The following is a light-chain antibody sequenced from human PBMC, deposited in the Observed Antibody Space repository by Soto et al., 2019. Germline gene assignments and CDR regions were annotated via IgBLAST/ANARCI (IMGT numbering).Light chain of an antibody. CDR1: QSVLYSSSNKNY. V-gene: IGKV4-1*01. Sequence: DIVMTQSPDSLAVSRGESATINCKSSQSVLYSSSNKNYLAWYQQKPGQPPKLLIYWASTRESGVPDRFSGSGSGTDFTLTISSLQAEDVAVYYCQQYYSTPPTFGQGTKVDIK. J-gene: IGKJ1*01. CDR2: WAS. CDR3: QQYYSTPPT.